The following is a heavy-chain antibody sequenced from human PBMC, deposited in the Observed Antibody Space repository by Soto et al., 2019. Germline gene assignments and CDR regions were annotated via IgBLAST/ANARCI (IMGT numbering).Heavy chain of an antibody. CDR3: ASDGGEYSSSSIWGRFDY. V-gene: IGHV4-4*02. Sequence: SETLSLTCAVSGGSISSSNWWSWVRQPPGKGLEWIGEIYHSGSTNYNPSLKSRVTISVDKSKNQFSLKLSSVTAADTAVYYCASDGGEYSSSSIWGRFDYWGQGTLVTVSS. CDR1: GGSISSSNW. CDR2: IYHSGST. D-gene: IGHD6-6*01. J-gene: IGHJ4*02.